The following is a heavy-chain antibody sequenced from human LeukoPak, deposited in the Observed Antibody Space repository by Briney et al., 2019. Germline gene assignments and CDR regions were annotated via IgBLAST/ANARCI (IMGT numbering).Heavy chain of an antibody. V-gene: IGHV3-23*01. J-gene: IGHJ4*02. CDR3: ARSPHPLARAFDY. Sequence: GGSLRLSCAASRFTFSSFVMGWVRQAPGMGLECVSAISGSGLRTYYADSVKGRFTISRDNSKNTLYLQMNSLRAEDTAVYYCARSPHPLARAFDYWGQGTLVIVSS. CDR2: ISGSGLRT. CDR1: RFTFSSFV.